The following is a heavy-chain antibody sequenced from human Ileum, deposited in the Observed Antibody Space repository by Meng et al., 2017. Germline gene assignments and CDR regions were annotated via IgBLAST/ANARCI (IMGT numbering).Heavy chain of an antibody. D-gene: IGHD6-13*01. V-gene: IGHV3-23*01. Sequence: GGSLRLSCPVSGFTFSTYAMSWVRPAPGKGLEWVSVISASGGRTYDTDSVKGRFTISRDNSKNMLYLQMNSLRAGDTAIYYCAKAGGTQERAATGTAGDYWGEGTLVTVSS. CDR3: AKAGGTQERAATGTAGDY. J-gene: IGHJ4*02. CDR2: ISASGGRT. CDR1: GFTFSTYA.